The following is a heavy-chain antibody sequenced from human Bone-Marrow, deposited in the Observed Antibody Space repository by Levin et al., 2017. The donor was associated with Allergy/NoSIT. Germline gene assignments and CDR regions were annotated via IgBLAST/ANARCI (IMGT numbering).Heavy chain of an antibody. CDR3: AREKVSANENGPYNWFDP. Sequence: SETLSLTCTVSGGSISSGGYYWSWIRQHPGKGLEWIGYIHYSGRTYYNPSLKSRVTISVDLSKNHLSLKLSSVTAADTAVYYCAREKVSANENGPYNWFDPWGQGTLVTVSS. CDR1: GGSISSGGYY. V-gene: IGHV4-31*03. CDR2: IHYSGRT. D-gene: IGHD2-21*02. J-gene: IGHJ5*02.